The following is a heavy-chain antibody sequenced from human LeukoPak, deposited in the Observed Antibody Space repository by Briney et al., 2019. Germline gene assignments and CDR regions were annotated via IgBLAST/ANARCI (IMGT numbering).Heavy chain of an antibody. CDR3: ARDVEGGTFDI. CDR1: GFTFSRFW. J-gene: IGHJ3*02. D-gene: IGHD3-16*01. CDR2: IDQGGGRN. Sequence: QAGGSLRLSCAASGFTFSRFWMNWVRQAPGRGLEWVANIDQGGGRNNYVDSVKGRFTISRDNAKNSLFLEMSSLRADDTAVYFCARDVEGGTFDIWGQGTTVTVSS. V-gene: IGHV3-7*05.